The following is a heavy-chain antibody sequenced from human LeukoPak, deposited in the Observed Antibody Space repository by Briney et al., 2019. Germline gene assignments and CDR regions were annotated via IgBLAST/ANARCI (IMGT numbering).Heavy chain of an antibody. CDR2: LSVYNGNG. J-gene: IGHJ3*02. V-gene: IGHV1-18*01. D-gene: IGHD2-21*02. CDR1: AGTFSSYA. Sequence: ASVKVSCKASAGTFSSYAISWVRQAPGQGLEWMGWLSVYNGNGNYAQKLQGRVAMTTDTSTSTAYMELRSLRSDDTAVYYCARASGDPLDAFDIWGQGTMVTVSS. CDR3: ARASGDPLDAFDI.